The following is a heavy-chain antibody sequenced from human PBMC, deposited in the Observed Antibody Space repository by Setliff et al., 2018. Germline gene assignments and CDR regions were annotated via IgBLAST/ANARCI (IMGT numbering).Heavy chain of an antibody. CDR2: INSDGSST. D-gene: IGHD1-1*01. CDR1: GFSFSNYW. J-gene: IGHJ4*02. V-gene: IGHV3-74*01. Sequence: GGSLRLSCAASGFSFSNYWMHWVRQAPGKGLVWVSRINSDGSSTNYADSVKGQFTVSRDNAKNTLYLQMNSLRAEDTAVYYCARDGHNVYYFDYWGLGTLVTGS. CDR3: ARDGHNVYYFDY.